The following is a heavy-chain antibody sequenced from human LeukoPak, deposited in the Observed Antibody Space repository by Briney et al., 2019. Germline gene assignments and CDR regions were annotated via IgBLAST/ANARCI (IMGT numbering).Heavy chain of an antibody. CDR2: ISDSGGRT. D-gene: IGHD3-22*01. CDR3: AKRGVVIRVILVGFHKEAYYFDS. Sequence: GGSLRLSCAVSGITLTNYGMSWVRQAPGRGLEWVAGISDSGGRTNYADSVKGRFTISRDNPKNTLYLQTNSLRAEDTAVYFCAKRGVVIRVILVGFHKEAYYFDSWGQGALVTVSS. CDR1: GITLTNYG. V-gene: IGHV3-23*01. J-gene: IGHJ4*02.